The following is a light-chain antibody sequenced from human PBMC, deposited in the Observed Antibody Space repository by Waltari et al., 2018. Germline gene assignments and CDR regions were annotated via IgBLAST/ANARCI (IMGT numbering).Light chain of an antibody. Sequence: SNEKTYWNWFRHMTGKSPRRLIPKVFNLDSRVPDRFGGSGSGTDFTLKISRVEAEDVWVYYCMQGTHWPPYTFGQGTKLEIK. V-gene: IGKV2-30*01. CDR3: MQGTHWPPYT. CDR1: SNEKTY. CDR2: KVF. J-gene: IGKJ2*01.